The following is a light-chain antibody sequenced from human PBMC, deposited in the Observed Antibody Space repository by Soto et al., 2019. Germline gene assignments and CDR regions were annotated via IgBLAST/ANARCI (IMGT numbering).Light chain of an antibody. CDR2: GAS. V-gene: IGKV3D-20*02. CDR3: QQRSNWPPLT. J-gene: IGKJ4*01. CDR1: QSVSSSA. Sequence: EIVLTQSPGTLSLSPGERATLSCRASQSVSSSALAWYQQKPGQAPRLLMYGASSRATGIPDRFSGSGSGTDFSLTISRLEPEDFAVYYCQQRSNWPPLTFGGGTKV.